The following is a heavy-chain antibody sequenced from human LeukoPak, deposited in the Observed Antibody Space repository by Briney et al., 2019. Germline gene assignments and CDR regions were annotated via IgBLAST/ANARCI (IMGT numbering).Heavy chain of an antibody. CDR2: IYYSGSN. CDR1: GGSISSYY. D-gene: IGHD4-17*01. J-gene: IGHJ4*02. Sequence: SETLSLTCTVSGGSISSYYWSWIRQPPGKGLEWIGYIYYSGSNNYNRSLKSRVNISVDTSKNQFSLKLSSVTAADTAVYYCARESENDYGDYLFDYWGQGTLVTVSS. CDR3: ARESENDYGDYLFDY. V-gene: IGHV4-59*01.